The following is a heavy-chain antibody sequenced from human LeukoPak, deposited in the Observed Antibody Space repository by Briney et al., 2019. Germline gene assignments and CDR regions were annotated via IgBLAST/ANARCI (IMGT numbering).Heavy chain of an antibody. D-gene: IGHD3-10*01. V-gene: IGHV1-69*05. J-gene: IGHJ4*02. CDR1: GGTFSSYA. CDR2: IIPIFGTA. CDR3: VYGSGSYHYFDY. Sequence: GASVKVSCKASGGTFSSYAISWVRQAPGQGLEWMGRIIPIFGTANYAQKFQGRVTITTDESTSTAYMELSSLRSDDTAVYYCVYGSGSYHYFDYWGQGTLVTVSS.